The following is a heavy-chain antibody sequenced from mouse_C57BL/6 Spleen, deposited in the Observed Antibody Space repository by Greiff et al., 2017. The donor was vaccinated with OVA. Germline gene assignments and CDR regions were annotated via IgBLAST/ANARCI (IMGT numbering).Heavy chain of an antibody. CDR1: GYTFTSYW. CDR3: ARAPRDWSAMDY. J-gene: IGHJ4*01. CDR2: IYPGSGST. Sequence: QVQLQQPGAELVKPGASVSMSCTASGYTFTSYWITWVKQRPGQGLEWIGDIYPGSGSTNYNEKFKSKATLTVDTSSSTAYMQLSSLTSEDSAVYYCARAPRDWSAMDYWGQGTSVTVSS. V-gene: IGHV1-55*01. D-gene: IGHD3-3*01.